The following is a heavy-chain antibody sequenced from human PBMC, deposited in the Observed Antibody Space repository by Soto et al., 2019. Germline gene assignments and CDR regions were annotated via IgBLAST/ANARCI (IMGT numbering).Heavy chain of an antibody. V-gene: IGHV3-49*03. CDR2: IRGEAYGGTT. Sequence: GGSLRLSCSASGLSFGIYTISLFRQAPGKGLEWVGFIRGEAYGGTTEYAASVKGRFTISRDDSKGIAYLQMNSLKTEDTAVYYCCSPKPSYATSLYYFENWGQGTPVTVSS. CDR1: GLSFGIYT. CDR3: CSPKPSYATSLYYFEN. J-gene: IGHJ4*02. D-gene: IGHD2-2*01.